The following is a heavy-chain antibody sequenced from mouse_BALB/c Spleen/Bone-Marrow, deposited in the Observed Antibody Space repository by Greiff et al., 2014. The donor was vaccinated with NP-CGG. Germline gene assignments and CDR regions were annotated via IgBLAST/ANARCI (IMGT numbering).Heavy chain of an antibody. V-gene: IGHV1S53*03. CDR3: KRCIFTKDFDY. J-gene: IGHJ2*01. Sequence: VQLQQSDTELVKPGASVKISCKASGYTFPDHAIHWVKQRPEQGLEWIGYISPGNGYIKYNEKFKGKATLTADKSSNTAYMQFSSLTSEDTAVYYCKRCIFTKDFDYWGQGATLTVSS. CDR1: GYTFPDHA. CDR2: ISPGNGYI.